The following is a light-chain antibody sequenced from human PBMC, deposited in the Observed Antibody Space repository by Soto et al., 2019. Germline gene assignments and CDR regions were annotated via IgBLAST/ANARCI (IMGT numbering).Light chain of an antibody. V-gene: IGKV3-15*01. J-gene: IGKJ2*01. CDR3: KQYNNWYA. Sequence: EIVMTQSPATLSVSPGERVTLSCRASQSVSRDLAWYQQKLGQAPRLLIYGGSTRATGIPTRFSGSGSGTEFTLTISSLQSEDFEVYYCKQYNNWYAFGQGTKLEIK. CDR1: QSVSRD. CDR2: GGS.